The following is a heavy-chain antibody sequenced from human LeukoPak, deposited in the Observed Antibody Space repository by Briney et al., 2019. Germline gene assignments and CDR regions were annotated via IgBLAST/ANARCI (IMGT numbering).Heavy chain of an antibody. D-gene: IGHD3-10*01. CDR1: GGSISSGGYY. CDR3: ARNALLWFGPKGPYYFDY. CDR2: IYHSEST. J-gene: IGHJ4*02. Sequence: PSETLSLTCTVSGGSISSGGYYWSWIRQPPGKGLEWIGYIYHSESTYYNPSLKSRVTISVDRSKNQFSLKLSSVTAADTAVYYCARNALLWFGPKGPYYFDYWGQGTLVTVSS. V-gene: IGHV4-30-2*01.